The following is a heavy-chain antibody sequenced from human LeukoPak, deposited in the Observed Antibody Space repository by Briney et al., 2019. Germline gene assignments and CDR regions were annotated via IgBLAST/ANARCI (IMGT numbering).Heavy chain of an antibody. CDR2: MKEDGSEK. CDR3: ARGPNYGSRSDYFDY. V-gene: IGHV3-7*03. D-gene: IGHD3-10*01. J-gene: IGHJ4*02. CDR1: GFTFSVYW. Sequence: GGSLRLSCAASGFTFSVYWMNWVRQAPGKGLEWVANMKEDGSEKYRVDCVKGRFTISRDNAKNSLYLQMNSLRVEDTAVYYCARGPNYGSRSDYFDYWGQGTLVTVSS.